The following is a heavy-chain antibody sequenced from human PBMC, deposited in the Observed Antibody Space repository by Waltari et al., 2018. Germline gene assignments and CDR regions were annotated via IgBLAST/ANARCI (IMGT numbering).Heavy chain of an antibody. J-gene: IGHJ3*02. V-gene: IGHV3-30*01. CDR1: GFTFSSYA. CDR3: ARDASTVAQTFAFDI. Sequence: QVQLVESGGGVVQPGRSLRLSCAASGFTFSSYAMPWVRPAPGKGLEWVAVISYDGSNKYYADSVKGRFTISRDNSKNTLYLQMNSLRAEDTAVYYCARDASTVAQTFAFDIWGQGTMVTVSS. CDR2: ISYDGSNK. D-gene: IGHD4-17*01.